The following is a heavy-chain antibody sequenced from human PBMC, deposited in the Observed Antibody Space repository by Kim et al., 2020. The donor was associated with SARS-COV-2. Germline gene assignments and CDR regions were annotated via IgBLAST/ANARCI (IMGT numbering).Heavy chain of an antibody. CDR3: AKDQYYGSGSYLDY. Sequence: ADSVKGRFTISRDNSKNTLYLQMNSLRAEDTAVYYCAKDQYYGSGSYLDYWGQGTLVTVSS. J-gene: IGHJ4*02. V-gene: IGHV3-23*01. D-gene: IGHD3-10*01.